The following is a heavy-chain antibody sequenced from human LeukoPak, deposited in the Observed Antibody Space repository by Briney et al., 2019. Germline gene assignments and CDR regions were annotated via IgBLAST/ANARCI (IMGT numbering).Heavy chain of an antibody. J-gene: IGHJ4*02. CDR3: ARASGSYYGTHYFDY. D-gene: IGHD1-26*01. CDR2: INPSGAST. Sequence: ASVKVSCKASGYTFTSYYMHWVRQAPGQGLEWMGIINPSGASTSYAHKLQGRITMTRDTSTSTVYMELSSLRSEDTAVYYCARASGSYYGTHYFDYWGQGTLVTVSS. V-gene: IGHV1-46*01. CDR1: GYTFTSYY.